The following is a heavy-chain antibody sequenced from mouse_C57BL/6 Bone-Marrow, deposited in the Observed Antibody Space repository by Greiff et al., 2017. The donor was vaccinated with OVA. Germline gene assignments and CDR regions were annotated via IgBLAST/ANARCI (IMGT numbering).Heavy chain of an antibody. Sequence: EVQLQQSGPGLVKPSQSLSLTCSVTGYSITSGYYWNWIRQFPGNKLEWMGYISYDGSNNYNPSLKNRISITRDTSKNQFFLKLNSVTTEDTATYYCARDRGGLGAMDYWGQGTSVTVSS. CDR1: GYSITSGYY. J-gene: IGHJ4*01. V-gene: IGHV3-6*01. CDR3: ARDRGGLGAMDY. D-gene: IGHD1-1*02. CDR2: ISYDGSN.